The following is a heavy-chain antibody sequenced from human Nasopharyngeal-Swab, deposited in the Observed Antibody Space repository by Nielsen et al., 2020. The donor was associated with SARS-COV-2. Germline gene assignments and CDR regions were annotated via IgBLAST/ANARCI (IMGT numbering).Heavy chain of an antibody. Sequence: WIRQPPGKGLEWVSSISSSSSYIYYADSVKGRFTISRDNAKNSLYLQMNSLRAEDTAVYYCAREMGEFDYWGQGTLVTVSS. D-gene: IGHD2-21*01. J-gene: IGHJ4*02. CDR3: AREMGEFDY. V-gene: IGHV3-21*01. CDR2: ISSSSSYI.